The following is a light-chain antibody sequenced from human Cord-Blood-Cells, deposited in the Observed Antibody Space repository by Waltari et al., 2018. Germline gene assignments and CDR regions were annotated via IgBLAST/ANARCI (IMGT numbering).Light chain of an antibody. V-gene: IGKV1-39*01. CDR1: HSISSY. J-gene: IGKJ2*01. CDR2: AAS. CDR3: HHSYSTPSAGYT. Sequence: DIQTTQAPSSLSASVGDRDTITCRASHSISSYLNWYQQKPGKAPKLLIYAASSLQSGVPSRFSGIGAVTAFTLAISSLQSEDFATYYCHHSYSTPSAGYTFGQGTKLEIK.